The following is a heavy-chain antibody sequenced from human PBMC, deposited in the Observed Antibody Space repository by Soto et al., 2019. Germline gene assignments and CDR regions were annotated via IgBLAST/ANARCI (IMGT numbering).Heavy chain of an antibody. CDR3: ARDARDYYGSGRCYYGMHX. J-gene: IGHJ6*02. CDR1: GCSISSGDYY. CDR2: IYYSVST. Sequence: LSLTCTVSGCSISSGDYYWSWIRQPPGKGLEWIGYIYYSVSTYYNPSLNSRVTISVDTSKNQFSLKLSSVTAADTAVYYCARDARDYYGSGRCYYGMHXWGQVTTLTVS. D-gene: IGHD3-10*01. V-gene: IGHV4-30-4*01.